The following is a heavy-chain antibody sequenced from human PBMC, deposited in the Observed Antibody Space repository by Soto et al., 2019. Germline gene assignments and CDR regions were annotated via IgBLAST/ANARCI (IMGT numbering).Heavy chain of an antibody. J-gene: IGHJ6*02. CDR3: ARTRNLEV. CDR1: GESLSGYY. V-gene: IGHV4-34*01. Sequence: QVQLQQWCAGLLKPSETLSLTCAVYGESLSGYYGNWIRQSPGKGLEWIVEINDSGNTNYNPSRKSRVTISIDTSMNQFSLNMSSVTAADTAVYYCARTRNLEVWGQGTTVIVS. CDR2: INDSGNT. D-gene: IGHD1-1*01.